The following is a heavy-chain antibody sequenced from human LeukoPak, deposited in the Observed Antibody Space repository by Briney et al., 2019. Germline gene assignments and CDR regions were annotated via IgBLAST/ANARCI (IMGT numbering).Heavy chain of an antibody. CDR1: GGSISSSSYY. CDR2: IYYSGST. V-gene: IGHV4-39*07. Sequence: PSETLPLTCTVSGGSISSSSYYWGWIRQPPGKGLEWIGSIYYSGSTYYNPSLKSRVTISVDTSKNQFSLKLSSVTAADTAVYYCAREGYSYGHDYWGQGTLVTVSS. D-gene: IGHD5-18*01. J-gene: IGHJ4*02. CDR3: AREGYSYGHDY.